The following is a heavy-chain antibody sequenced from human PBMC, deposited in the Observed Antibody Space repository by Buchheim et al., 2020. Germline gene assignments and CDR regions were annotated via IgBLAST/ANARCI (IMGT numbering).Heavy chain of an antibody. Sequence: QVQLQQWGAGLLKPSETLSLTCAVYGGSFSGYYWSWIRQPPGKGLEWIGEINHSGSTNYNPSLKSRVTISVDKSKNQFSLKLSSVTAADTAVYYCARGYCSGGSCYFFDYWGQGTL. J-gene: IGHJ4*02. CDR1: GGSFSGYY. V-gene: IGHV4-34*01. D-gene: IGHD2-15*01. CDR3: ARGYCSGGSCYFFDY. CDR2: INHSGST.